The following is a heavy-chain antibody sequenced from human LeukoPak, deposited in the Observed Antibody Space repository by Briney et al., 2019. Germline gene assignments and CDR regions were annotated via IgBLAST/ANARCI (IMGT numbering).Heavy chain of an antibody. J-gene: IGHJ4*02. D-gene: IGHD1-26*01. CDR1: GFTFSTYA. V-gene: IGHV3-23*01. CDR3: AKDLIVGATRPYYFDS. Sequence: PGGSLRLSCTASGFTFSTYAMNWVRQAPGKGLEWVSSISGSDHNTYYADSVKGRFTISRDNSKNTLYLQVNSLRAEDTAVYYCAKDLIVGATRPYYFDSWGQGTLVTVSS. CDR2: ISGSDHNT.